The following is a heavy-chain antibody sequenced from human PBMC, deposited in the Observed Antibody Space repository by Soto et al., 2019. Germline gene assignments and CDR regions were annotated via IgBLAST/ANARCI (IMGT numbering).Heavy chain of an antibody. CDR2: ISAYNGNT. CDR1: GYTFTSYG. CDR3: TRGPRIGVVDLEYFQH. Sequence: ASVKVSCKASGYTFTSYGISCVRQAPGQGLEWMGWISAYNGNTNYAQKLQGRVTMTTDTSTSTAYMELRSLRSDDTAVYYCTRGPRIGVVDLEYFQHWGQGTLVTVSS. V-gene: IGHV1-18*01. D-gene: IGHD2-15*01. J-gene: IGHJ1*01.